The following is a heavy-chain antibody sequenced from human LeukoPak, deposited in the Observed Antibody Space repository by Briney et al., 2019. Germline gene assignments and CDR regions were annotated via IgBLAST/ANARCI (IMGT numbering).Heavy chain of an antibody. CDR1: GFTFSSYW. CDR2: ISYDGSNK. V-gene: IGHV3-30*18. D-gene: IGHD3-22*01. CDR3: AKDPITMIVVVTPYYFDY. Sequence: GGSLRLSCAASGFTFSSYWMSWVRQAPGKGLEWVAVISYDGSNKYYADSVKGRFTISRDNSKNTLYLQMNSLRAEDTAVYYCAKDPITMIVVVTPYYFDYWGQGTLVTVSS. J-gene: IGHJ4*02.